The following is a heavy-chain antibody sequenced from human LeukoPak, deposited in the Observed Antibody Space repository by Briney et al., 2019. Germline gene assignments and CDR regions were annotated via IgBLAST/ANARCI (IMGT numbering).Heavy chain of an antibody. CDR1: GFTFSNYG. D-gene: IGHD2-2*01. CDR2: VRSDGGIK. V-gene: IGHV3-30*02. J-gene: IGHJ4*02. Sequence: GGSLRLSCAASGFTFSNYGMHWVRQAPGKGLEWVAFVRSDGGIKYYADSVKGRFTISRDNSRTTLHLQMSSLRAEDTAVYHCAKDLPAAYFDYWGQGTLVTVSS. CDR3: AKDLPAAYFDY.